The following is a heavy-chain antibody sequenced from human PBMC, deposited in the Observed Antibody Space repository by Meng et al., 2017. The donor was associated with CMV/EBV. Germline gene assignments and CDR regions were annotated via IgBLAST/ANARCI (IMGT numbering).Heavy chain of an antibody. CDR3: ARAQYSSSCDY. J-gene: IGHJ4*02. CDR2: IYYSGST. D-gene: IGHD6-13*01. Sequence: GPGLRQPSLTLSLTCTVVGGSISSGDYYWSWIRPPPGKGLEWIGYIYYSGSTYYNPSLKSRVTISVDPSKNQFSLKLSSVTAADTAVYYCARAQYSSSCDYWGQGTLVTVSS. V-gene: IGHV4-30-4*08. CDR1: GGSISSGDYY.